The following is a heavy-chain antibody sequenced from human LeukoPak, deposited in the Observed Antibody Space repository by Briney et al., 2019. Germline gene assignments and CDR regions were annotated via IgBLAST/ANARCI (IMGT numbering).Heavy chain of an antibody. CDR2: ISAYNGNT. Sequence: GASVKVSCKASGYTFTSYGISWVRQAPGQGLEWMGWISAYNGNTNYAQKLQGGVTMTTDTSTSTAYMELRSLGSEDTAVYYCARGVPLGYCSGGSCFPYDYWGQGTLVTVSS. J-gene: IGHJ4*02. V-gene: IGHV1-18*01. CDR1: GYTFTSYG. CDR3: ARGVPLGYCSGGSCFPYDY. D-gene: IGHD2-15*01.